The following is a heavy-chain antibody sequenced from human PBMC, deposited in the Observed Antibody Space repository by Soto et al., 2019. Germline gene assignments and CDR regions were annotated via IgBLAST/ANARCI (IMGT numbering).Heavy chain of an antibody. Sequence: ASVKVSCTASGYRFTSYGSSWVRQAPGQGLEWLGWISAYDDNTKYAQTLQGRVSMSTDTSTNTAYMELRNLRSDDTAMYYCARGGYYDSSGSRNYHYYGMNVWGQGTTVTVSS. CDR3: ARGGYYDSSGSRNYHYYGMNV. J-gene: IGHJ6*02. CDR1: GYRFTSYG. V-gene: IGHV1-18*01. CDR2: ISAYDDNT. D-gene: IGHD3-22*01.